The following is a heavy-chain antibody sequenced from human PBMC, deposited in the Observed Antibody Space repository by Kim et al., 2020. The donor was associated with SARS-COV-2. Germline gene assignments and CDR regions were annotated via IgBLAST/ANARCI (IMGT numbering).Heavy chain of an antibody. Sequence: YAQKLQGRVTMTTDTSTSTAYMELRSLRSDDTAVYYCAIDREGYYYGMDVWGQGTTVTVSS. V-gene: IGHV1-18*01. J-gene: IGHJ6*02. D-gene: IGHD1-26*01. CDR3: AIDREGYYYGMDV.